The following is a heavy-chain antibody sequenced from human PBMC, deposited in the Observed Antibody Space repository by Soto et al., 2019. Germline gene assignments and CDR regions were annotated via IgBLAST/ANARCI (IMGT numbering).Heavy chain of an antibody. D-gene: IGHD1-26*01. J-gene: IGHJ4*02. CDR1: GLTFSSYG. V-gene: IGHV3-33*01. Sequence: GSLRLSCAASGLTFSSYGMHWVRQAPGKGLERVAVIWYDGSNKYYADSVKGRFTISRDNSKNTLYLQMNSLRAEDTAVYYCAREWETRATTVSYFDSWGQGNPVTVSS. CDR2: IWYDGSNK. CDR3: AREWETRATTVSYFDS.